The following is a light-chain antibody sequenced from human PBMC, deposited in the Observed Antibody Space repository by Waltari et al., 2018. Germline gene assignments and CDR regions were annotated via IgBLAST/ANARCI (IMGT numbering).Light chain of an antibody. V-gene: IGKV3-20*01. CDR2: DAS. CDR1: QSVGRT. Sequence: IVLTQSPASLSLSPGDRATLSCRASQSVGRTLAWYQQRPGQAPRLLIYDASSRATGMPDRFSGSGSGTDVSLTISRLEPEDFAVYYCQKYGTRPATFGQGTKVEVK. CDR3: QKYGTRPAT. J-gene: IGKJ1*01.